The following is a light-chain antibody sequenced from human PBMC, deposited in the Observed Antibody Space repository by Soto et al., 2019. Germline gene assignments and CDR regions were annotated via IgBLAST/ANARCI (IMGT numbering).Light chain of an antibody. CDR3: TSWTTSTTMI. CDR2: DVN. V-gene: IGLV2-14*03. J-gene: IGLJ2*01. Sequence: QSAVTQPASVSGSPGQSITISCTGTSSDIGAYNFVSWYQQHPGKAPKLMLYDVNIRPSGVSNRFSGSKSGNTASLTISGLQAEDEADYYCTSWTTSTTMIFGGGTKLTVL. CDR1: SSDIGAYNF.